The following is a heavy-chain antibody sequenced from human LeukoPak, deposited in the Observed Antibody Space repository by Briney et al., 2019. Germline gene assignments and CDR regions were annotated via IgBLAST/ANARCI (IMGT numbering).Heavy chain of an antibody. CDR2: TYYRSKWYN. Sequence: SQTLSLTCAVSGDSVSSKNDAWNWIRQSQSRGLEWLGRTYYRSKWYNDYAESIEGRMTISQDTSKNQYSLHLNSVTPDDTAVYYCARDLGNTGWHTFDYWGQGTLVTVSS. CDR3: ARDLGNTGWHTFDY. CDR1: GDSVSSKNDA. D-gene: IGHD6-19*01. V-gene: IGHV6-1*01. J-gene: IGHJ4*02.